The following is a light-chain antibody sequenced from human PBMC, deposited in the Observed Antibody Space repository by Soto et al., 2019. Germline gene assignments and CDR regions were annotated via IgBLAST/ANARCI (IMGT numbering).Light chain of an antibody. J-gene: IGLJ3*02. Sequence: QSALTQPPSASGTPGQSLTISCDGSSSNIGSHYVYWYQHLPGTAPKLLIFRDGQRPSGVPDRFFGSKSGTSASLAISGLRSEDDAHYYCAVWDASLTGWVFGGGTKRTVL. CDR3: AVWDASLTGWV. CDR2: RDG. CDR1: SSNIGSHY. V-gene: IGLV1-47*01.